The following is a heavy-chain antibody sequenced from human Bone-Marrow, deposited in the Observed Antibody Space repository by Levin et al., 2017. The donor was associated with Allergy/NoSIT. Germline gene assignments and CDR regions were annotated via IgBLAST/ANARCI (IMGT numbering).Heavy chain of an antibody. D-gene: IGHD2-2*02. J-gene: IGHJ1*01. CDR2: INQDGSAR. CDR3: ATACTSSSCYSLYFHN. V-gene: IGHV3-7*01. CDR1: RFSFNSYW. Sequence: SCTAPRFSFNSYWMNWVRQAPGTGLEWVASINQDGSARDYVDSVKGRFTISRDNAKNSLYLQMNSLRADDTAVYYCATACTSSSCYSLYFHNWGQGASVTVSS.